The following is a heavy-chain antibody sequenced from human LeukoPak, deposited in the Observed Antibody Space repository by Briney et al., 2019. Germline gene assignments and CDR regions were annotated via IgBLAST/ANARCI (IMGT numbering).Heavy chain of an antibody. CDR1: GFTFSSYA. V-gene: IGHV3-23*01. CDR3: ASLQAAAGYFDY. D-gene: IGHD6-13*01. Sequence: GGSLRLSCAASGFTFSSYAMSWVRQAPGKGLEWVSAISGSGGSTYYADSVKGRFTISRDNSKNTLYLQMNSLRAEDTAVYYCASLQAAAGYFDYWGQGTLVTVSS. CDR2: ISGSGGST. J-gene: IGHJ4*02.